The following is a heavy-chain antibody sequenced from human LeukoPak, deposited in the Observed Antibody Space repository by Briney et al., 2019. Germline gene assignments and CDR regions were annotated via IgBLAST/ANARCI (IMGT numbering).Heavy chain of an antibody. D-gene: IGHD3-10*01. Sequence: GGSLRLSCAASGFTFSSYGMHWVRQAPGKGLEWVAFIRYDGSNKYYADSVKGRFTISRDNSKNTLYLQMNSLRAEDTAVYYCARDWYYYGSGSYLYYYYYYMDVWGKGTTVTVSS. CDR2: IRYDGSNK. CDR1: GFTFSSYG. CDR3: ARDWYYYGSGSYLYYYYYYMDV. J-gene: IGHJ6*03. V-gene: IGHV3-30*02.